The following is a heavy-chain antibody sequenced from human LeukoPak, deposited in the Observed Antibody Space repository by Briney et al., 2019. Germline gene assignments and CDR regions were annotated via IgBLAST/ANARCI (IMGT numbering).Heavy chain of an antibody. J-gene: IGHJ5*02. CDR1: GFTLSSHW. V-gene: IGHV3-7*01. CDR2: IRQDGGET. Sequence: GGSLRLSCAASGFTLSSHWMGWIRQAPGKGLEWVANIRQDGGETYYVDSVKGRFTISRDNAKNSLYLQMNSLRVGETAMYYCARWRQSSTWYWLDPWGQGTLVTVSP. CDR3: ARWRQSSTWYWLDP. D-gene: IGHD6-13*01.